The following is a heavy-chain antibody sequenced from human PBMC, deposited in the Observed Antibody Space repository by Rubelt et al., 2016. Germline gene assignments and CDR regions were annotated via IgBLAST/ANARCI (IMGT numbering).Heavy chain of an antibody. V-gene: IGHV1-18*01. D-gene: IGHD6-13*01. CDR2: ISAYNGNT. J-gene: IGHJ5*02. Sequence: ISAYNGNTNYAQKLQGRVTMTTDTSTSTAYMELSSLRSEDTAVYYCATAYSSSWLRAQYNWFDPWGQGTLVTVSS. CDR3: ATAYSSSWLRAQYNWFDP.